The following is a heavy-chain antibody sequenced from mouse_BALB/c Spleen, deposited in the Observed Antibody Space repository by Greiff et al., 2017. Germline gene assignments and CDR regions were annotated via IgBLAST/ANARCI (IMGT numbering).Heavy chain of an antibody. CDR1: GFTFSSYT. CDR2: ISNGGGST. D-gene: IGHD3-2*02. V-gene: IGHV5-12-2*01. J-gene: IGHJ2*01. CDR3: ARQVVRGYFDY. Sequence: EVKLMESGGGLVQPGGSLKLSCAASGFTFSSYTMSWVRQTPEKRLEWVAYISNGGGSTYYPDTVKGRFTISRDNAKNTLYLQMSSLKSEDTAMYYCARQVVRGYFDYWGQGTTLTVSS.